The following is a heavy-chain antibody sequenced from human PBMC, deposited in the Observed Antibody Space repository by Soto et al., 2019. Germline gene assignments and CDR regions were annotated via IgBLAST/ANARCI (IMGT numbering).Heavy chain of an antibody. Sequence: ASVKVSCKASGYTFTTFGISWVRQAPGQGLEWVGWISANNGNTKDSQKFQGRVSLTTETSGSTAYMELRSLRSDDTAVYYCARSATFDIYAIKPVEFWGQGTLVTVSS. CDR1: GYTFTTFG. D-gene: IGHD3-16*01. CDR2: ISANNGNT. V-gene: IGHV1-18*04. J-gene: IGHJ4*02. CDR3: ARSATFDIYAIKPVEF.